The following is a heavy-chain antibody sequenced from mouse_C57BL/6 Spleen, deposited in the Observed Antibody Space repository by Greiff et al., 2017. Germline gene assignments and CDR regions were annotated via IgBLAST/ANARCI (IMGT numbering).Heavy chain of an antibody. CDR3: ASYYDYGHYAMDY. J-gene: IGHJ4*01. CDR2: IDPNSGGT. V-gene: IGHV1-72*01. D-gene: IGHD2-4*01. CDR1: GYTFTSYW. Sequence: QVQLQQPGAELVKPGASVKLSCKASGYTFTSYWMHWVKQRPGRGLEWIGRIDPNSGGTKYNEKFKSEATLTVDKPSSTAYMQLSSLTSEDSAVYYCASYYDYGHYAMDYWGQGTSVTVSS.